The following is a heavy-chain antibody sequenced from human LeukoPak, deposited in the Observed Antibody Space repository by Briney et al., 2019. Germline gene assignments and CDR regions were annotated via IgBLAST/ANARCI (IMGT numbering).Heavy chain of an antibody. J-gene: IGHJ4*02. CDR2: VSYDGSK. CDR1: GFDFHNYV. Sequence: GGSLRLSCAASGFDFHNYVIHWVRQAPGKGLEWVAVVSYDGSKYYADSVKGRFTISRDNSKNTLYLQMSSLRAEDTAVYYCAKDLNRGLPDYWGQGTLVTVSS. V-gene: IGHV3-30*18. D-gene: IGHD2-21*01. CDR3: AKDLNRGLPDY.